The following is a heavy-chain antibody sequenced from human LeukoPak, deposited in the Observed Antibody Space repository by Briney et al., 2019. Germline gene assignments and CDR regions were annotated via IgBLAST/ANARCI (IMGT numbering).Heavy chain of an antibody. CDR3: ARDPSPTPSYYDFWSGYYTGYYYMDV. CDR2: INPSGGST. Sequence: ASVKVSCKASGYTFTNYYMHWVRQGPGQGLEWMGVINPSGGSTNYAQRLQGRVTMTRDTSISTAYMELSRLRSDDTAVYYCARDPSPTPSYYDFWSGYYTGYYYMDVWGKGTTVTISS. D-gene: IGHD3-3*01. V-gene: IGHV1-46*04. J-gene: IGHJ6*03. CDR1: GYTFTNYY.